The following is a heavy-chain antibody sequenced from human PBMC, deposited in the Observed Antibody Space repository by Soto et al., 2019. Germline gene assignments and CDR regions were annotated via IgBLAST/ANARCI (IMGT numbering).Heavy chain of an antibody. Sequence: ETLSLTCTVSGGSISSYYWSWIRQPPGKGLEWIGYIYYSGSTNYNPSLKSRVTISVDTSKNPFSLKLSSVTAADTAVYYCARQDCSGGSCYPAKAHYYYYMDVWGKGTTVTVSS. J-gene: IGHJ6*03. CDR3: ARQDCSGGSCYPAKAHYYYYMDV. CDR2: IYYSGST. CDR1: GGSISSYY. D-gene: IGHD2-15*01. V-gene: IGHV4-59*08.